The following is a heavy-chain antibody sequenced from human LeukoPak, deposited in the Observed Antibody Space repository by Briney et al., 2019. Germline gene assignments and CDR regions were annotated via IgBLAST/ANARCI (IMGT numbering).Heavy chain of an antibody. J-gene: IGHJ5*02. CDR1: GFTFSSYS. D-gene: IGHD3-10*01. CDR3: ARDLGTGYYGSGSYTGPNWFDP. CDR2: ISSSSSYI. Sequence: AGGSLRLSCAASGFTFSSYSMNWARQAPGKGLEWVSSISSSSSYIYYADSVKGRFTISRDNAKNSLYLQMNSLRAEDTAVYYCARDLGTGYYGSGSYTGPNWFDPWGQGTLVTVSS. V-gene: IGHV3-21*01.